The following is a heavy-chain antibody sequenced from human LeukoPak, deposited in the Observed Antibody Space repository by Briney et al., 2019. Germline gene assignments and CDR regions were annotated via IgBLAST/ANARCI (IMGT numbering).Heavy chain of an antibody. CDR2: INPNSGGT. CDR3: ARELWRSITGTTRRPLRAFDI. CDR1: GGTFSSYA. D-gene: IGHD1-7*01. Sequence: GASVKVSCKASGGTFSSYAISWVRQAPGQGLEWMGWINPNSGGTNYAQKFQGRVTMTRDTSISTAYMELSRLRSDDTAVYYCARELWRSITGTTRRPLRAFDIWGQGTMVTVSS. V-gene: IGHV1-2*02. J-gene: IGHJ3*02.